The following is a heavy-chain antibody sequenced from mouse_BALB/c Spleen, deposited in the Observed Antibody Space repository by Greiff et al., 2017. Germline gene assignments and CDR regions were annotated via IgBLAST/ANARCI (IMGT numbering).Heavy chain of an antibody. Sequence: QVQLQQSGAELVKPGASVKLSCKASGYTFTSYYMYWVKQRPGQGLEWIGEINPSNGGTNFNEKFKSKATLTVDKSSSTAYMQLSSLTSEDSAVYYCTRFGYYGSTYWYFDVWGAGTTVTVSS. CDR3: TRFGYYGSTYWYFDV. CDR2: INPSNGGT. D-gene: IGHD1-1*01. CDR1: GYTFTSYY. J-gene: IGHJ1*01. V-gene: IGHV1S81*02.